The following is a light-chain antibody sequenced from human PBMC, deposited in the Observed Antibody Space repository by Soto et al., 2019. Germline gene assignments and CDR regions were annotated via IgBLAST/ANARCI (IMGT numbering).Light chain of an antibody. CDR3: QQYGSSPRT. CDR1: QTVSSSS. V-gene: IGKV3-20*01. CDR2: GAS. Sequence: EIVMTQSPASLSVSPGERATLSCRASQTVSSSSLAWYQQKPGQAPRLLIFGASTRAAGFPDRFSGSGSGTDFTLTISRLEPEDFAVYYCQQYGSSPRTFGQGTRWIS. J-gene: IGKJ1*01.